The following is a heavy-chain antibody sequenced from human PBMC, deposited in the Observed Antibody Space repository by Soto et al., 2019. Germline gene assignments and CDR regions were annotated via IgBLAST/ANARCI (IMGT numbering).Heavy chain of an antibody. J-gene: IGHJ5*02. D-gene: IGHD3-22*01. V-gene: IGHV1-69*13. CDR1: GGTFSSYA. Sequence: ASVKVSCKASGGTFSSYAISWVRQAPGQGLEWMGGIIPIFGTANYAQKFQGRVTITADESTSTAYMELSSLRSEDTAVYYCARALTYYYDSSGYYWFDPWGQGTLVTVSS. CDR3: ARALTYYYDSSGYYWFDP. CDR2: IIPIFGTA.